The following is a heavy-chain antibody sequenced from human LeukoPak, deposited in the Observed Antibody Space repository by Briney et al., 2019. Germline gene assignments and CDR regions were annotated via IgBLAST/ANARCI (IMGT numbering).Heavy chain of an antibody. CDR1: GYTFTGYY. CDR2: INLSTGGT. J-gene: IGHJ4*02. CDR3: ASWAGGDEPVASFDY. V-gene: IGHV1-2*02. Sequence: ASVKVSCKASGYTFTGYYMHWMRQSPGQGLEWMGWINLSTGGTNYAQKFQGRVTMTRDTSISTAYMELRRLRYDDTAVYYCASWAGGDEPVASFDYLDPGTLITVAS. D-gene: IGHD3-10*01.